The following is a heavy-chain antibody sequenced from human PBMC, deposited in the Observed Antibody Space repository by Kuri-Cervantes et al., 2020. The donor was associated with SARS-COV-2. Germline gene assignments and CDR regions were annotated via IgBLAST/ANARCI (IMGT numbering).Heavy chain of an antibody. CDR1: GFTFSDYC. D-gene: IGHD3-10*01. V-gene: IGHV3-11*04. CDR3: ARGITMVRGVIDY. J-gene: IGHJ4*02. Sequence: GGSLRLSCAASGFTFSDYCMSWIRQAPGKGLEWVSYISSSGSTIYYADSVKGRFTISRDNAKNSLYLQMNSLRAEDTAVYHCARGITMVRGVIDYWGQGTLVTVSS. CDR2: ISSSGSTI.